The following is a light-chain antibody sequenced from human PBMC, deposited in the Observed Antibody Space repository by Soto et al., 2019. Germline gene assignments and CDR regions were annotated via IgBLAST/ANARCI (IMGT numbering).Light chain of an antibody. CDR1: QNIDGW. V-gene: IGKV1-5*01. CDR3: QQYNDNSF. CDR2: DAS. Sequence: DIQMTQSPSTLSAYVGDRVTFTCRASQNIDGWLAWYQQKPGKAPKLLIYDASSLETRVSSRFSGSGSGAEVNPNISSLQPDDFATYYCQQYNDNSFFGQGTKLEIK. J-gene: IGKJ2*01.